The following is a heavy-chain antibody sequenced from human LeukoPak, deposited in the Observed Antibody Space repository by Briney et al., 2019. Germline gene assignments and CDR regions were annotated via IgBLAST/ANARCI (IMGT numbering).Heavy chain of an antibody. CDR3: ARAFCYSGGTCYSDYNDY. V-gene: IGHV3-72*01. J-gene: IGHJ4*02. D-gene: IGHD2-15*01. CDR2: TRNRANGYTT. Sequence: GGSLRLSCAAPGFTFSDYYMDWVRQAPGKGLEWVGRTRNRANGYTTEYAASVEGRFTVSRDNSKNSLFLQMNGLKPEDTAVYFCARAFCYSGGTCYSDYNDYWGQGALVTVSS. CDR1: GFTFSDYY.